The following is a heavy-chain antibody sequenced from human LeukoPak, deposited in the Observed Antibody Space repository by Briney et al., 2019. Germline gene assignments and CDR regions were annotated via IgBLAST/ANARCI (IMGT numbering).Heavy chain of an antibody. Sequence: GASVKVSCKASGGTFSSYAISWVRQAPGQGLEWMGRIIPILGIANYAQKFQGRVTMTRDTSISTAYMELSRLRSDDTAVYYCARAGISAVQFDPWGQGTLVTVSS. CDR1: GGTFSSYA. CDR2: IIPILGIA. V-gene: IGHV1-69*04. J-gene: IGHJ5*02. CDR3: ARAGISAVQFDP. D-gene: IGHD1-14*01.